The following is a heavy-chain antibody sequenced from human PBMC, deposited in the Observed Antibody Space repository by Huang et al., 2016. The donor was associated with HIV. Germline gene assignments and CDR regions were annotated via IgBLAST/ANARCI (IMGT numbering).Heavy chain of an antibody. CDR3: ARRFSSSSGYFDY. D-gene: IGHD6-6*01. CDR1: GYSFSSYW. V-gene: IGHV5-51*01. Sequence: VQLVQSGAEVKKPGESLKISCKGSGYSFSSYWIAWVRQMPGKGLEWMGSIVPDDSDTTYSPSFEGEVTSSADKSIGTAYLQWSSLKASDTAMYYCARRFSSSSGYFDYWGQGSLVTVSS. J-gene: IGHJ4*02. CDR2: IVPDDSDT.